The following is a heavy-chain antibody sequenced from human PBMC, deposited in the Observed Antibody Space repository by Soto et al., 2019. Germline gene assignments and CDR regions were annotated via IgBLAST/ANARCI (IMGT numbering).Heavy chain of an antibody. V-gene: IGHV1-69*01. Sequence: QVQLVQSGAEVKKPGSSVKVSCKASGGTFSSYAISWVRQAPGQGLEWMGGIIPIFGTANYAQKFQGRVTITADESTSTAYMERSSLRSEYTAVYYCARHEYSSSSHPLDVWGQGTTVTVSS. D-gene: IGHD6-6*01. CDR2: IIPIFGTA. J-gene: IGHJ6*02. CDR3: ARHEYSSSSHPLDV. CDR1: GGTFSSYA.